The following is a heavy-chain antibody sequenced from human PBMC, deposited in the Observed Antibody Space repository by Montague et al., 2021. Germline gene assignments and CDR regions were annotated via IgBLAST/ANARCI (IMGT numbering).Heavy chain of an antibody. CDR1: GDSVSIDTAT. J-gene: IGHJ3*02. V-gene: IGHV6-1*01. CDR2: TYYRFKWYH. Sequence: CAISGDSVSIDTATRNWVRHSPSRRLAWLLITYYRFKWYHDYAISLKSRITINPDTSKNQFSLQLSSVAPEDTAVFYCARTTTRMLYPEDAFDIWGQGTMVTVSS. D-gene: IGHD2-15*01. CDR3: ARTTTRMLYPEDAFDI.